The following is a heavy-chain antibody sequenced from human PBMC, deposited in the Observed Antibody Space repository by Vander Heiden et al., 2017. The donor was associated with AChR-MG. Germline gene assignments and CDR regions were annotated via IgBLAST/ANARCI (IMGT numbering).Heavy chain of an antibody. V-gene: IGHV1-69*01. D-gene: IGHD4-17*01. J-gene: IGHJ4*02. CDR3: AMIRPDYGGSN. CDR2: IIPIFDTA. CDR1: GGTCSRYA. Sequence: VQLAQSAAAVKKSGSSLKVSCKASGGTCSRYASSWVRQAPGQGLEWMGGIIPIFDTANYAQKFQGRVTITADESTSTVYMELSSLRSEDTAVYYCAMIRPDYGGSNWGQGTLVTVSS.